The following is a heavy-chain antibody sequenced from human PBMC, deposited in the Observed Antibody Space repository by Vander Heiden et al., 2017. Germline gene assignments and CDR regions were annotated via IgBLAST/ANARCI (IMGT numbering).Heavy chain of an antibody. CDR1: GFTFNSYP. CDR2: ISFDGSNQ. Sequence: QVQLVESGGGVVQPCRSLTPPCVVSGFTFNSYPMSWVRQAPGKGLEWVAGISFDGSNQYYAGSVKGRFTISRDNSKNTVYLQIDSLRAEDTALYYCARVGVDPWGQGTLVTVSS. J-gene: IGHJ5*02. CDR3: ARVGVDP. V-gene: IGHV3-30*04.